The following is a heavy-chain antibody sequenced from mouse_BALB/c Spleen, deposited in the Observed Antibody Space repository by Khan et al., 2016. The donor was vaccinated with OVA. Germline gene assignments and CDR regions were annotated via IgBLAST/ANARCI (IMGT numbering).Heavy chain of an antibody. D-gene: IGHD2-3*01. CDR2: ISYSGST. V-gene: IGHV3-2*02. Sequence: VQLKESGPGLVKPSQSLSLTCTVTGYSITSDYVWNWIRQFPENKLEWMGYISYSGSTSYNPYLKSRISITRDTSKNQFFLQLNSVTTEDTATYDCARDGSRYNYAMDYWGQGTAVTVSS. CDR1: GYSITSDYV. J-gene: IGHJ4*01. CDR3: ARDGSRYNYAMDY.